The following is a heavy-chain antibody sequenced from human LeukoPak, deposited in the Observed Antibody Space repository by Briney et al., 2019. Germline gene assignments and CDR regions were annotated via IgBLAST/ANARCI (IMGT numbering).Heavy chain of an antibody. J-gene: IGHJ4*02. CDR3: ARNDRFYYYDSSGYSPY. D-gene: IGHD3-22*01. CDR2: IKQDGSEK. V-gene: IGHV3-7*01. CDR1: GFTFSSYW. Sequence: GGSLRLSCAASGFTFSSYWMSWVRQAPGKGLEWVANIKQDGSEKYYVDSVKGRFTISRDNAKNSLYLQMNSLRAEDTAVYYCARNDRFYYYDSSGYSPYWGQGTLVTVSS.